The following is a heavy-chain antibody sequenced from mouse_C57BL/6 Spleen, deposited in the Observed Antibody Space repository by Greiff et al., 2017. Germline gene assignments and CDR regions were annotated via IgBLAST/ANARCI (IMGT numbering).Heavy chain of an antibody. CDR2: ISSGGDYI. CDR1: GFTFSSYA. Sequence: EVKVEESGEGLVKPGGSLKLSCAASGFTFSSYAMSWVRQTPEKRLEWVAYISSGGDYIYYADTVKGRFTISRYNARNTLYLQMSSLKSEDTAMYYCTREDITTVFDYWGQGTTLTVSS. J-gene: IGHJ2*01. CDR3: TREDITTVFDY. D-gene: IGHD1-1*01. V-gene: IGHV5-9-1*02.